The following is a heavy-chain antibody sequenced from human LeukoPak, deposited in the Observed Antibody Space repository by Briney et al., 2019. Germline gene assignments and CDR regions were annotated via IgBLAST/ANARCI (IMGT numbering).Heavy chain of an antibody. Sequence: ASVKVSCKTSGYTFTTYFMHWVRQAPGQGLEWMGIINPSGGSTNYAQKFQGRFIMTRDTSTSTVFMELSSLRSEDTAVYYCARSPAGYLDVWGKGTTVTVFS. CDR3: ARSPAGYLDV. J-gene: IGHJ6*03. D-gene: IGHD2-2*01. CDR1: GYTFTTYF. V-gene: IGHV1-46*01. CDR2: INPSGGST.